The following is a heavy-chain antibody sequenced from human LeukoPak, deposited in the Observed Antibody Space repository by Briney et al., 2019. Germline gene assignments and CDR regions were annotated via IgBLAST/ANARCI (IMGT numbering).Heavy chain of an antibody. CDR2: IYSGGST. CDR3: AREGVGHSGYYSRDAFDI. D-gene: IGHD3-22*01. V-gene: IGHV3-53*01. J-gene: IGHJ3*02. Sequence: GGSLRLSCAASGFTVSSNYMSWVRQAPGKGLEWVSVIYSGGSTYYADSVKGRFTISRDNSKNTLYLQMNSLRAEDTAVYYCAREGVGHSGYYSRDAFDIWGQGTMVTVSS. CDR1: GFTVSSNY.